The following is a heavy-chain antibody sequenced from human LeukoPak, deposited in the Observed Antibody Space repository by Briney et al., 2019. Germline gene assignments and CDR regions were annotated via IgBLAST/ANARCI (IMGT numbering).Heavy chain of an antibody. V-gene: IGHV4-30-4*01. Sequence: SQTLSLTCTVSSGSISSGDYYWSWIRQPPGKGLEWIGYIYYSGSTYYNPSLKSRVTISVDTSKNQFSLKLSSVTAADTAVYYCARVAGATHFDYWGQGTLVTVSS. CDR2: IYYSGST. J-gene: IGHJ4*02. D-gene: IGHD1-26*01. CDR3: ARVAGATHFDY. CDR1: SGSISSGDYY.